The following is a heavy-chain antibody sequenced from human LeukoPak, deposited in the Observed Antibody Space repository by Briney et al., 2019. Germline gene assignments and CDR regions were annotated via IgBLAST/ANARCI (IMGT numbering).Heavy chain of an antibody. V-gene: IGHV4-31*03. CDR2: IYYSGST. CDR3: ARVPSSTDGFDI. D-gene: IGHD2/OR15-2a*01. CDR1: GGSISSGDYY. Sequence: PSETLSLTCTVSGGSISSGDYYWSWIREHPGKGLEWIGYIYYSGSTNYNPSLKSRGPISVDTSKNQFSLKLSSVTAADTAVYYCARVPSSTDGFDIWGQGTMVTVSS. J-gene: IGHJ3*02.